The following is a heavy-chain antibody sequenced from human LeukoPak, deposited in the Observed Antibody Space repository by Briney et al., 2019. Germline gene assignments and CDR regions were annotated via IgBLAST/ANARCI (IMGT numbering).Heavy chain of an antibody. CDR2: IIPIFGTA. CDR3: ARDYYYDSSGYYYNPFDY. V-gene: IGHV1-69*05. J-gene: IGHJ4*02. D-gene: IGHD3-22*01. Sequence: SVKVSCKASGGTFSSYAISWVRQAPGQGLEWMGRIIPIFGTANYAQKFQGRVTITTDESTSTAYMELSSLRSEDTAVYHCARDYYYDSSGYYYNPFDYWGQGTLVTVSS. CDR1: GGTFSSYA.